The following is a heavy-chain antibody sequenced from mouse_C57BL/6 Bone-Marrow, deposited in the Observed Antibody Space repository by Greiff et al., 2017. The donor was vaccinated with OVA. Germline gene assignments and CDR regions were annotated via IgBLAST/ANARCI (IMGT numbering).Heavy chain of an antibody. J-gene: IGHJ3*01. CDR2: IFPGSGST. D-gene: IGHD1-1*01. Sequence: QVQLQQSGPELVKPGASVKISCKASGYTFTDYYINWVKQRPGQGLEWIGWIFPGSGSTYYNEKFKGKATLTVDKSSSTAYMLLSSLTSEDSAVYFWAKGYDGSISCFAYWGQGTLVTVSS. CDR1: GYTFTDYY. CDR3: AKGYDGSISCFAY. V-gene: IGHV1-75*01.